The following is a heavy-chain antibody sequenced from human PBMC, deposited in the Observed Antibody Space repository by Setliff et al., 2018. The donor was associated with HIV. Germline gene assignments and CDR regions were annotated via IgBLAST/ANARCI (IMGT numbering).Heavy chain of an antibody. J-gene: IGHJ4*02. V-gene: IGHV4-39*02. Sequence: LSLTCTVSGGSISNSRYYWSWIRQPPGKGLEWIGSIYYSGSANYNPSLTSPVTISVDTSKNQFSLKLRSVTAADTAVYWCAREDSSYHYFDSWGQGMLVTVSS. CDR3: AREDSSYHYFDS. CDR2: IYYSGSA. CDR1: GGSISNSRYY. D-gene: IGHD3-22*01.